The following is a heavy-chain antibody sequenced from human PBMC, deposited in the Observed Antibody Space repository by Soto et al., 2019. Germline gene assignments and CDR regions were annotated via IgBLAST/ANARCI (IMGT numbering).Heavy chain of an antibody. D-gene: IGHD2-21*02. V-gene: IGHV3-74*01. CDR3: ARESGDWPLNWFDP. Sequence: VHLVESGGGLVQPGGSLRLSCAASGFNFSNHWMHWVRQRPGEGLVWVSRITSDGKSKAYAESVKGRFAISRDTAKNTLYLQMNGLTAEDTAVYYCARESGDWPLNWFDPWGQGTLVTVSS. CDR2: ITSDGKSK. J-gene: IGHJ5*02. CDR1: GFNFSNHW.